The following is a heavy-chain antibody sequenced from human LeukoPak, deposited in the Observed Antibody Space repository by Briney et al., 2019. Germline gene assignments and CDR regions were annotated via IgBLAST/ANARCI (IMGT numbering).Heavy chain of an antibody. Sequence: GKSLRLPCAASGFTFSTYAMHWVLQAPAKGLDWVAVISNGGRDTYYADSVKGRFTISRDNSKNTLDLQMNSLRVDDTAVYYCARDAWTPTQPINDWGQGTLVTVSS. CDR1: GFTFSTYA. D-gene: IGHD3/OR15-3a*01. CDR3: ARDAWTPTQPIND. CDR2: ISNGGRDT. J-gene: IGHJ4*02. V-gene: IGHV3-30*04.